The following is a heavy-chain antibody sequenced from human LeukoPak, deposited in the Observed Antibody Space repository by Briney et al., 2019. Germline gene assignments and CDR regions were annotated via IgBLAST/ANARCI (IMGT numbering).Heavy chain of an antibody. CDR2: INTNTGNP. J-gene: IGHJ1*01. D-gene: IGHD6-13*01. Sequence: GASVKVSCKASGHTFTSYAMNWVRQAPGQGLEWMGWINTNTGNPTYAQGFTGRFVFSLDTSVSTAYLQISSLKAEDTAVYYCARDRHLYSSSWDMEYFQHWGQGTLVTVSS. CDR1: GHTFTSYA. CDR3: ARDRHLYSSSWDMEYFQH. V-gene: IGHV7-4-1*02.